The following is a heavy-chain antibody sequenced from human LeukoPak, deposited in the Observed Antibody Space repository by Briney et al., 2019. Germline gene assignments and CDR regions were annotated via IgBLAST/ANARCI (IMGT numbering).Heavy chain of an antibody. CDR1: GFTFSRYT. CDR2: ISSSGSTK. V-gene: IGHV3-48*04. D-gene: IGHD6-19*01. CDR3: AREPVGWAVEDYFDY. Sequence: GGSLRLSCAGSGFTFSRYTMNWVRQAPGKGLEWVSYISSSGSTKYYADSVKGRFTISRDNAKNSLYLQMNSLRAEDTAVYYCAREPVGWAVEDYFDYWGQGTLVTVSS. J-gene: IGHJ4*02.